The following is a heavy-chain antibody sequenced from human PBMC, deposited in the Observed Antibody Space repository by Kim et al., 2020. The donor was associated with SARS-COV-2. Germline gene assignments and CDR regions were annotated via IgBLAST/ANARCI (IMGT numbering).Heavy chain of an antibody. Sequence: GGSLRLSCAASGFTFDDYAMHWVRQAPGKGLEWVSGIGWNSGSIGYADSVKGRFTIPRDNAKNSLYLQMNSLRAEDTALYYCAKDGAYSSSWYAYNWFDPWGQGTLVTVSS. J-gene: IGHJ5*02. V-gene: IGHV3-9*01. CDR3: AKDGAYSSSWYAYNWFDP. CDR2: IGWNSGSI. CDR1: GFTFDDYA. D-gene: IGHD6-13*01.